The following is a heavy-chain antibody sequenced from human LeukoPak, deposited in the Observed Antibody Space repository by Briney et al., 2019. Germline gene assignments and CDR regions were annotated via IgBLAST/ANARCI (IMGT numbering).Heavy chain of an antibody. D-gene: IGHD3-3*01. Sequence: GGSLRLSCAASGFTFSNYWMHWVRQVPGKGLIWVSRINDDGSATFYADSVKGRFTISRDNAKNSLYLQMNSLRAEDTAVYYCARDGKGTIFGVVITSAYYYYYYMDVWGKGTTVTVSS. CDR1: GFTFSNYW. CDR2: INDDGSAT. J-gene: IGHJ6*03. CDR3: ARDGKGTIFGVVITSAYYYYYYMDV. V-gene: IGHV3-74*01.